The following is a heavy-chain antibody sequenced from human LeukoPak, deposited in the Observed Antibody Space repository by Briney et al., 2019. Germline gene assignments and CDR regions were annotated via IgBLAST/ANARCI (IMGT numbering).Heavy chain of an antibody. CDR3: ARTYYGSGSYYVDP. Sequence: ASVKVSCKASGYTFTSYGISWVRQAPGQGLEWMGWISAYNGNTNYAQKLQGRVTMTTDTSTSTAYMELRSLRSDDTAVYYCARTYYGSGSYYVDPWGQGTLVTVSS. J-gene: IGHJ5*02. CDR2: ISAYNGNT. CDR1: GYTFTSYG. D-gene: IGHD3-10*01. V-gene: IGHV1-18*01.